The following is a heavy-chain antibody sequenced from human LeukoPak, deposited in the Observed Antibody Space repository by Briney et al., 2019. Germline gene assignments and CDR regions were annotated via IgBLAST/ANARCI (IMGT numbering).Heavy chain of an antibody. Sequence: GGSLRLSCAVSGFPFSSNGMSWVRQAPGKGLEWVSTVDASGGNTHYADSVKGRFTISRDNSKDTLYLQMDSLRAEDTAIYYCANDAGPRQCFSYCWGQGTLVTVSS. CDR1: GFPFSSNG. D-gene: IGHD3-10*01. CDR3: ANDAGPRQCFSYC. V-gene: IGHV3-23*01. CDR2: VDASGGNT. J-gene: IGHJ4*02.